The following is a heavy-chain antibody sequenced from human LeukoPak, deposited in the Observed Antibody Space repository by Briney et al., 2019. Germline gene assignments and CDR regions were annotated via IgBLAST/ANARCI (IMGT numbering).Heavy chain of an antibody. Sequence: PGGSLRPSCAASGFTFSSYAMHWVRQAPGKGLEWVAVISYDGSNKYYADSVKGRFTISRDNSKNTLYLQMNSLRAEDTAVYYCAREASSSSYGFDYWGQGTLVTVSS. V-gene: IGHV3-30*01. CDR2: ISYDGSNK. CDR3: AREASSSSYGFDY. J-gene: IGHJ4*02. CDR1: GFTFSSYA. D-gene: IGHD6-6*01.